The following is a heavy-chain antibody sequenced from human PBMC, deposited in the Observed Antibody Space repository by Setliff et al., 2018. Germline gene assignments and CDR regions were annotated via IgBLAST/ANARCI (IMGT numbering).Heavy chain of an antibody. CDR2: IRHDGSNE. CDR3: ARSSSFRGPCTGGSCSDFDA. V-gene: IGHV3-30*02. D-gene: IGHD2-15*01. J-gene: IGHJ4*02. CDR1: GFTSSMYG. Sequence: GESLKISCAASGFTSSMYGVHWVRQAPGKGLEWVAYIRHDGSNENYADSVKGRFTISRDNAKNSVDLEMNSLRAEDTAVYYCARSSSFRGPCTGGSCSDFDAWGQGILVTVSS.